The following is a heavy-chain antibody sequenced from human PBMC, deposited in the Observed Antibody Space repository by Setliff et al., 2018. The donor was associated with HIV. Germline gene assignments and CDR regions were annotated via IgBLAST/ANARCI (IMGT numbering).Heavy chain of an antibody. CDR2: ISYRSSYI. D-gene: IGHD2-15*01. V-gene: IGHV3-21*01. CDR3: ARSQGIGNYHMDV. J-gene: IGHJ6*03. Sequence: PGGSLRLSCAASGFTLSTSCMHWVRRAPGEGLEWISSISYRSSYIYYSDSVKGRFTISRDDAENSLFLQLDSLRDEDTAVYYCARSQGIGNYHMDVWGTGTTVTVSS. CDR1: GFTLSTSC.